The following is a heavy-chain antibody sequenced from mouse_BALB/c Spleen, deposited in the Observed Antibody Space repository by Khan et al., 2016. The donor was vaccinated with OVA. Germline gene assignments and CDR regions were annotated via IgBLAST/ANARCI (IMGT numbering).Heavy chain of an antibody. CDR1: GYTFTSYW. J-gene: IGHJ4*01. CDR2: INPSTGYT. Sequence: VQLQESGAELAKPGASVKMSCKASGYTFTSYWMHWVKQRPGQGLEWIGYINPSTGYTEYNQKFKDKATLTTDESSSTAYMQLSSLTSEDSAVHYCAASIRFYDSLDYWGQGTSVTVSS. D-gene: IGHD2-12*01. V-gene: IGHV1-7*01. CDR3: AASIRFYDSLDY.